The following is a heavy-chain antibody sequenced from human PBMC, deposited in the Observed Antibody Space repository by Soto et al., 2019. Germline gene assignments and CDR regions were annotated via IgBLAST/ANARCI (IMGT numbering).Heavy chain of an antibody. CDR1: GYTFTGYY. V-gene: IGHV1-2*02. CDR2: SNPHSGGT. CDR3: ASGRQPYY. J-gene: IGHJ4*02. Sequence: QVQLVQSGAEVKKPGASVKVSCKASGYTFTGYYMHWVRQAPGLGLEWMGWSNPHSGGTNYAQKFQGRVTMARDTSISTAYMELRRVRSDDTAVCYCASGRQPYYWGQGTLFTVSS. D-gene: IGHD6-13*01.